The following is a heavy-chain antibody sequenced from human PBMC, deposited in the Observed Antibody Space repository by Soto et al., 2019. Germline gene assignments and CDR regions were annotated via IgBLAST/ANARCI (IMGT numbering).Heavy chain of an antibody. D-gene: IGHD6-19*01. J-gene: IGHJ5*02. CDR1: GFTFSSYG. Sequence: QVQLVESGGGVVQPGRSLRLSCAASGFTFSSYGMHWVRQAPGTGLEWVAVISYDGSNKYYADSVKGRFSISRDNSKNTLYLQMNRLRAEDTAVYYCAKDQEWLPFDPWGQGSLVTVSS. V-gene: IGHV3-30*18. CDR2: ISYDGSNK. CDR3: AKDQEWLPFDP.